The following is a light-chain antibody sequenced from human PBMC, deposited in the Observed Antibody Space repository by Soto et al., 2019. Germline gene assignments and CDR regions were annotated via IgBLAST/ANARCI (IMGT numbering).Light chain of an antibody. V-gene: IGKV3-20*01. J-gene: IGKJ1*01. CDR1: QSVRNRL. CDR3: HQYDSIVQT. CDR2: DAS. Sequence: EIVLTQSPGTLSLSPGERATLSCRASQSVRNRLLAWYQQKPGQPPRLLIYDASTRATATPERFRGSGSGTEFTLTISRLEPEDFAVYYCHQYDSIVQTFGQGTKVDIK.